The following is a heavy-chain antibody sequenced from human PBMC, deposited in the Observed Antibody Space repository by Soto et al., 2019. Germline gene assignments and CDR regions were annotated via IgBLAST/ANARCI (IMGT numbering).Heavy chain of an antibody. CDR3: ARYAGSSWFDY. Sequence: PSETLSLTCTVSGGSFTGHFWSWVRQPPGKGLEWIGEVSHSGNTNYNPSLKSRVTMSLDTSKNQFSLKLRSVTAADTAVFYCARYAGSSWFDYWGQGTLVTVSS. D-gene: IGHD6-13*01. V-gene: IGHV4-34*10. CDR1: GGSFTGHF. J-gene: IGHJ4*02. CDR2: VSHSGNT.